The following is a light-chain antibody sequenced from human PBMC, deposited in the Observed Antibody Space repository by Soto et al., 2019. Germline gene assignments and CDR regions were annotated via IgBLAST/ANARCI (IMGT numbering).Light chain of an antibody. Sequence: DIQMTQYPSTLSASVGDRVSITCRASQSISSWLAWYQQKPGKAPQLLISDASSLESGVPSRFSGSGSGTEFTLTISSLQPDDFATYYCQEYNSHKGTFGQGTKVASK. CDR2: DAS. CDR3: QEYNSHKGT. CDR1: QSISSW. V-gene: IGKV1-5*01. J-gene: IGKJ1*01.